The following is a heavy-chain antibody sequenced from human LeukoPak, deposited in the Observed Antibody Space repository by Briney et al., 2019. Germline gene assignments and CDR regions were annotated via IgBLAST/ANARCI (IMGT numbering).Heavy chain of an antibody. J-gene: IGHJ4*02. D-gene: IGHD1-26*01. CDR1: GFTFSSYA. CDR3: AKEVLSVGATPSTVFDY. CDR2: ISGSGGST. Sequence: GGSLRLSCAASGFTFSSYAMSWVRQAPGKGLEWVSAISGSGGSTYYADSVKGRFTISRDNSKNTLYLQMNSLRAEDTAVYYCAKEVLSVGATPSTVFDYWGQGTLVTVSS. V-gene: IGHV3-23*01.